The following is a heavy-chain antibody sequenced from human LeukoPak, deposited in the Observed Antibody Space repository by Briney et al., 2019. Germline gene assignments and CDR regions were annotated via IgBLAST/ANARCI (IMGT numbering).Heavy chain of an antibody. Sequence: ASVKVSCKASGYTFTTYSVHWVRQAPGQRLEWMGWINTGNGNTKYSQNFQGRVTITRDTSASTAYIELSSLTSEDTAVYYCARDVGYGDPWGQGTLVTVSS. V-gene: IGHV1-3*04. CDR3: ARDVGYGDP. J-gene: IGHJ5*02. CDR1: GYTFTTYS. CDR2: INTGNGNT. D-gene: IGHD4-17*01.